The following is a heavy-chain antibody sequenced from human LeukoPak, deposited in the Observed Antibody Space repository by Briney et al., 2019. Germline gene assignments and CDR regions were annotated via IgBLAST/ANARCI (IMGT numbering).Heavy chain of an antibody. CDR2: ISSSGHST. CDR1: GFTFSSYA. V-gene: IGHV3-23*01. J-gene: IGHJ4*02. D-gene: IGHD2-8*01. Sequence: GGSLRLSCAASGFTFSSYAMSWVRQAPGKGLEWVSVISSSGHSTHYADSVKGRFTISRDNSKNTVYLQMNSLRTEDTAVYYCANEGPNFDYWGQGTLVTVSS. CDR3: ANEGPNFDY.